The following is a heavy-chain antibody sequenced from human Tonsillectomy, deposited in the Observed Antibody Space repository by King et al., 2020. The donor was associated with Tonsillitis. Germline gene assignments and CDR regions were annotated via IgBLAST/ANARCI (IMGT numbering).Heavy chain of an antibody. CDR3: ATSITMIVVVP. Sequence: VQLVESGGGVVQPGRSLRLSCAASGFTFSSYGMHWVRQAPGKGLEWVAVISYDGSNKYYADSVKGRFTISRDNSKNTLYLQMNSLRAEDTAVYYCATSITMIVVVPWGQGTLVTVSS. J-gene: IGHJ5*02. D-gene: IGHD3-22*01. CDR1: GFTFSSYG. CDR2: ISYDGSNK. V-gene: IGHV3-30*03.